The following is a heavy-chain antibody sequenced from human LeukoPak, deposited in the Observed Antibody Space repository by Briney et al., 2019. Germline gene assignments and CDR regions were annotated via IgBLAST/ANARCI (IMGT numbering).Heavy chain of an antibody. CDR2: ISSSGSTI. D-gene: IGHD4-17*01. CDR3: ARGTTVTTNFDY. CDR1: GFTFSDYY. J-gene: IGHJ4*02. Sequence: SGGSLRLSCAASGFTFSDYYMSWIRQAPGKGLEWVSYISSSGSTIYYADSVKGRFTISRDNAKNSLYLQMNSLRAEDTAVYCCARGTTVTTNFDYWGQGTLVTVSS. V-gene: IGHV3-11*01.